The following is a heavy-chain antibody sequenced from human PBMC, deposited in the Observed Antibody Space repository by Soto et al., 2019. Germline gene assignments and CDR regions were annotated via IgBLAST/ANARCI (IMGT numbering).Heavy chain of an antibody. V-gene: IGHV3-49*04. J-gene: IGHJ5*02. CDR2: IRSSRYHAAT. Sequence: PGGSLSLSCATSGFTFRDQGMSWVRQAPGEGLDWVGFIRSSRYHAATEDAAAVKGRFFISRDDSKSSASLQMHNLETEHTAVYYCTRAPLRCSGGSCYSADAWGQGTLVTVSS. D-gene: IGHD2-15*01. CDR1: GFTFRDQG. CDR3: TRAPLRCSGGSCYSADA.